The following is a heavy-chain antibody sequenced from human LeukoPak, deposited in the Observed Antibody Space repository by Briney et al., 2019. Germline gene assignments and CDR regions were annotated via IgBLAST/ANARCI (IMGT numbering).Heavy chain of an antibody. Sequence: SETLSLTCTVSGGSISSYYWSWIRQPPGKGLEWIGYIYYSGSTNYNPSLKGRVTISVDTSKNQFSLKLSSVTAADTAVYYCARGLLTYYYDSSGYYDAFDIWGQGTMVTVSS. CDR2: IYYSGST. CDR1: GGSISSYY. D-gene: IGHD3-22*01. V-gene: IGHV4-59*01. J-gene: IGHJ3*02. CDR3: ARGLLTYYYDSSGYYDAFDI.